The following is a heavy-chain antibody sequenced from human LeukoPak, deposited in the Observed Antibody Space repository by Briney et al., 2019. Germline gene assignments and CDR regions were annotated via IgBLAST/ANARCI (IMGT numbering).Heavy chain of an antibody. CDR1: GGSISSGGYY. Sequence: PSETLSLTCTVSGGSISSGGYYWSWIRQHPGKGLEWIGYIYYSGSTYYNPSLKSRVTISVDTSKNQFSLKLSSVTAADTAVYYCARWISADYSDYVIDYWGQGTLVTVSS. CDR2: IYYSGST. D-gene: IGHD4-11*01. CDR3: ARWISADYSDYVIDY. J-gene: IGHJ4*02. V-gene: IGHV4-31*03.